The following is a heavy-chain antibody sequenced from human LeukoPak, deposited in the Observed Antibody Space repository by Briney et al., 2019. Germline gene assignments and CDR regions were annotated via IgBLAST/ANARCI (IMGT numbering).Heavy chain of an antibody. CDR1: GGSISSSSYY. V-gene: IGHV4-39*01. D-gene: IGHD5-18*01. CDR3: ARQKSYGYGAFDY. CDR2: IYYSGST. Sequence: SETLSLTCTVSGGSISSSSYYWGWIRQPPGKGLEWIGSIYYSGSTYYNPSLKSRVTISVDTSKNQFSLKLSSVTAADTAVYYCARQKSYGYGAFDYWGQGTLVTVSS. J-gene: IGHJ4*02.